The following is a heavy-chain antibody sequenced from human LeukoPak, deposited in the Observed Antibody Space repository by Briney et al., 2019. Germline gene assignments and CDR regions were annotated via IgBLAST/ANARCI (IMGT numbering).Heavy chain of an antibody. CDR1: GFTYYDYA. D-gene: IGHD1-26*01. J-gene: IGHJ4*02. CDR2: ISWSGGKT. CDR3: AKHTHSIVGERIDY. Sequence: GGFLRLSCAASGFTYYDYAMHWVRQAPGKGLEWVSLISWSGGKTYYADSVKGRFTISRDSSKNSLYLQMNSLRSEDTALYYRAKHTHSIVGERIDYWGQGTLVTVSS. V-gene: IGHV3-43D*04.